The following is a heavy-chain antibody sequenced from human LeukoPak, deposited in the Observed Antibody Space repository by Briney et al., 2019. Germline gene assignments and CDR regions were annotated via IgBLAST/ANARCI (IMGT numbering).Heavy chain of an antibody. J-gene: IGHJ4*02. D-gene: IGHD6-19*01. V-gene: IGHV1-18*01. Sequence: ASVKVSCKASGYTFTSYGISWVRQAPGQGLEWMGWISAYNGNTNYAQKLQGRVTMTTDTSTSTAYMELRSLRSDDTAVYYCARDNRGYSSGAADYWGQGTLVTVSS. CDR1: GYTFTSYG. CDR3: ARDNRGYSSGAADY. CDR2: ISAYNGNT.